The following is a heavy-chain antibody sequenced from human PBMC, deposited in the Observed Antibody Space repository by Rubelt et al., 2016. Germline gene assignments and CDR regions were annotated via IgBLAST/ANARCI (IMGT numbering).Heavy chain of an antibody. J-gene: IGHJ4*02. CDR3: ARGLFPGIAGLCC. CDR1: GGSFNDHY. Sequence: QVRLQQWGAGLLKPSETLSLTCAVYGGSFNDHYWSWIRQPPGKGLEWIGEINHSGSTNYNPSLKSRVTISVDTSKNQFSLKLSSVTAADTAVYYCARGLFPGIAGLCCWGQGTLVTVSS. CDR2: INHSGST. D-gene: IGHD6-13*01. V-gene: IGHV4-34*02.